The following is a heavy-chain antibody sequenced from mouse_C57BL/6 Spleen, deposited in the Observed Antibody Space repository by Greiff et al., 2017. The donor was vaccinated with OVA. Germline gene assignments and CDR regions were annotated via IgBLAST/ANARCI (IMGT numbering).Heavy chain of an antibody. CDR1: GYTFTSYW. J-gene: IGHJ4*01. Sequence: QVQLQQPGAELVKPGASVKMSCKASGYTFTSYWITWVKQRPGQGLEWIGDIYPGSGSTNYNEKFKSKATLTVDTSSSTAYMQRSSLTSEDSAVYDSARENGNYAMDYWGQGTTVTVSS. CDR3: ARENGNYAMDY. V-gene: IGHV1-55*01. CDR2: IYPGSGST. D-gene: IGHD2-1*01.